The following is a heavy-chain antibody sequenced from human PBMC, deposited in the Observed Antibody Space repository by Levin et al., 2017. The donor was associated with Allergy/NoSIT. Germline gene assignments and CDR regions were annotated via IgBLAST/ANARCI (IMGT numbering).Heavy chain of an antibody. CDR3: ARVVTMIVIDY. J-gene: IGHJ4*02. D-gene: IGHD3-22*01. V-gene: IGHV3-74*01. Sequence: GGSLRLSCAASGFTFSSYWMHWVRQAPGKGLVWVSRINSDGSSTSYADSVKGRFTISRDNAKNTLYLQMNSLRAEDTAVYYCARVVTMIVIDYWGQGTLVTVSS. CDR2: INSDGSST. CDR1: GFTFSSYW.